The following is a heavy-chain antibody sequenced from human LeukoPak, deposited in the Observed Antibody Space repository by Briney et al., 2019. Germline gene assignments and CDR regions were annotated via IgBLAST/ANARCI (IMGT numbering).Heavy chain of an antibody. J-gene: IGHJ4*02. CDR1: GFTFSSFE. Sequence: GGSQRLSCAASGFTFSSFEMNWVRQAPGKGLEWVSYISSISAIDYADSVKGRFTISRDNAKNSLYLQMNSLRAEDTAVYYCARRFDCWGQGTLVIVSS. CDR3: ARRFDC. V-gene: IGHV3-48*03. CDR2: ISSISAI.